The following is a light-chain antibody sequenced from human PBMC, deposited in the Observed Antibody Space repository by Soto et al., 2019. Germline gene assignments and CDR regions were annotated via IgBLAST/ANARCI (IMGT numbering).Light chain of an antibody. J-gene: IGKJ1*01. V-gene: IGKV1-39*01. Sequence: DIQMTQSPSSLSASVGDRVTITCRASQTISSFLNWYLQKPGKAPKLLIYATSILQSGVPSRFSGSASGTDFTLTISSLQPEDFGTYYCQQSYNTPPTFGQGTKVDIK. CDR3: QQSYNTPPT. CDR1: QTISSF. CDR2: ATS.